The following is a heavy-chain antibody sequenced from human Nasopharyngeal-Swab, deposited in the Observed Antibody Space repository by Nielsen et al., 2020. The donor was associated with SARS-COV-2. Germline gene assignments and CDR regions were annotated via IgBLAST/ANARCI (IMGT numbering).Heavy chain of an antibody. CDR2: INPSGGGT. D-gene: IGHD7-27*01. V-gene: IGHV1-2*02. CDR1: GYTFTTYY. J-gene: IGHJ3*02. CDR3: AREVFESGDRGAFDI. Sequence: ASVKVSCKASGYTFTTYYMHWVRQAPGQGLEWMGIINPSGGGTTYAQKFQGRVTMTRDTSISTAYMELSRLRSDDTAVYYCAREVFESGDRGAFDIWGQGTMVTVSS.